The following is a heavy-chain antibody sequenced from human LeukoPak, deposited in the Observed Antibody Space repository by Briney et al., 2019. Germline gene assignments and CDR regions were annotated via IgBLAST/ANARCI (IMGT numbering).Heavy chain of an antibody. CDR3: ARDLFYSVSGTYYNVGRVFNY. V-gene: IGHV1-46*01. J-gene: IGHJ4*02. CDR2: INPSGGST. Sequence: ASVKVSCKASGYTFTSYYMHWVRQAPGHGLEWMGIINPSGGSTSYAQKFQGRVTMTRDMSTSTVYMELSSLRSEDTAVYYCARDLFYSVSGTYYNVGRVFNYWGQGTLVTVSS. CDR1: GYTFTSYY. D-gene: IGHD3-10*01.